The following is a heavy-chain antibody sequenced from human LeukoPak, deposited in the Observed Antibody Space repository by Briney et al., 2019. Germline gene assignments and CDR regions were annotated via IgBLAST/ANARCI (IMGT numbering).Heavy chain of an antibody. J-gene: IGHJ4*02. CDR2: IIPILGIA. V-gene: IGHV1-69*04. CDR3: ARTAAGTRIGTTYQGFDY. CDR1: GGTFSSYA. D-gene: IGHD6-13*01. Sequence: SVKVSCKASGGTFSSYAISWVRQAPGQGLEWMGRIIPILGIANYAQKFQGRVTITADKSTSTAYMELSSLRSEDTAVYYCARTAAGTRIGTTYQGFDYWGQGTLVTVSS.